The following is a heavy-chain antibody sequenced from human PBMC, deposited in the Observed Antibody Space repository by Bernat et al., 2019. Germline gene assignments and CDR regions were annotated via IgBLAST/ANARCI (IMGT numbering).Heavy chain of an antibody. D-gene: IGHD3-16*01. V-gene: IGHV1-2*04. CDR1: GYTFTGYY. CDR3: ARALMITFGGVAFDY. Sequence: QVQLVQSGAEVKKPGASVKVSCKASGYTFTGYYMHWVRQAPGQGLEWMGWINPNSGGTNYAQKCQGWVTMTRDTSISTAYMELSRLRSDDTAVYYCARALMITFGGVAFDYWGQGTLVTVSS. CDR2: INPNSGGT. J-gene: IGHJ4*02.